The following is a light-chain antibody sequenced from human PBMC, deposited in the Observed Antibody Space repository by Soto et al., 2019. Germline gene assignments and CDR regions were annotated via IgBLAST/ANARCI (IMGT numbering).Light chain of an antibody. CDR2: AAS. J-gene: IGKJ5*01. CDR1: QSIYIY. Sequence: DIKMTRSPSSLSASIVDIVTITCRASQSIYIYLNWYQQKPGKALNLLIYAASTLQSGVPSRFSDSGYGTDFTLTITPLQPEDVGIYYCQQCHATPLTFGQGTRLEI. V-gene: IGKV1-39*01. CDR3: QQCHATPLT.